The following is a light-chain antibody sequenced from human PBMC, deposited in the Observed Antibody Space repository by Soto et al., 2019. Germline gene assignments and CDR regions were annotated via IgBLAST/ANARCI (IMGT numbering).Light chain of an antibody. Sequence: EIVLTQSPGTLSLSPGERATLSCRASQSVTNNYLAWYQQKPGQPPRLLIYGASSRATGIPDRFSGSGSGTDFTLTISRLEPEDFAVYYCQQYGSSPLFTFGPGTKVDIK. CDR1: QSVTNNY. J-gene: IGKJ3*01. CDR3: QQYGSSPLFT. V-gene: IGKV3-20*01. CDR2: GAS.